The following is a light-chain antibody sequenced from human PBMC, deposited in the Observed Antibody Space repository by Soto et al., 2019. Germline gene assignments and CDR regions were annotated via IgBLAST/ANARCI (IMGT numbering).Light chain of an antibody. CDR2: GQN. CDR3: LSYDNSLSGVL. CDR1: SSNIGAGYD. Sequence: QAVVTQPPSASGTPGQRVTISCSGSSSNIGAGYDVHWYQQLPGTAPKLLMYGQNNRPSGVPDRFSGSKSGTSASLAITGLQAEDEADYYCLSYDNSLSGVLFGGGTKLTVL. V-gene: IGLV1-40*01. J-gene: IGLJ2*01.